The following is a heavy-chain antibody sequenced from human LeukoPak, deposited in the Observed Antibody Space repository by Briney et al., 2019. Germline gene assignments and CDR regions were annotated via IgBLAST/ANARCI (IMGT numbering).Heavy chain of an antibody. CDR3: ARGNYDSSGYYFDY. CDR2: MNPNSGNT. CDR1: GYTFTSYG. Sequence: ASVKVSCKASGYTFTSYGISWVRQAPGLGLEWMGWMNPNSGNTGYAQKFQGRVTITRNTSISTAYMELSSLRSEDTAVYYCARGNYDSSGYYFDYWGQGTLVTVSS. J-gene: IGHJ4*02. V-gene: IGHV1-8*03. D-gene: IGHD3-22*01.